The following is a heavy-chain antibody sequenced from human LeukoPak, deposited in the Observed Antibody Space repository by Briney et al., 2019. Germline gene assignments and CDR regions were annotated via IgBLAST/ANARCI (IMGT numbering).Heavy chain of an antibody. CDR1: GFTFSSYA. V-gene: IGHV3-21*01. Sequence: GGSLRLSCAASGFTFSSYAMSWVRQAPGKGLEWVSSISSSSSYIYYADSVKGRFTISRDNAKNSLYLQMNSLRAEDTAVYYCARDERGSSSWYLTSFDYWGQGTLVTVSS. CDR2: ISSSSSYI. CDR3: ARDERGSSSWYLTSFDY. J-gene: IGHJ4*02. D-gene: IGHD6-13*01.